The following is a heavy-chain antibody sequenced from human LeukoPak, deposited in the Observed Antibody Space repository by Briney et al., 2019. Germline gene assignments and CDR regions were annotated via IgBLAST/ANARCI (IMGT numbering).Heavy chain of an antibody. CDR3: ARPRGSYYGDAFDI. D-gene: IGHD1-26*01. J-gene: IGHJ3*02. Sequence: SETLSLTCAVYGGSFSGYYWGWIRQPPGKGLEWIGSIYHSGSTYYNPSLKSRVTISVDTSKNRFSLKLSSVTAADTAVYYCARPRGSYYGDAFDIWGQGTMVTVSS. V-gene: IGHV4-38-2*01. CDR2: IYHSGST. CDR1: GGSFSGYY.